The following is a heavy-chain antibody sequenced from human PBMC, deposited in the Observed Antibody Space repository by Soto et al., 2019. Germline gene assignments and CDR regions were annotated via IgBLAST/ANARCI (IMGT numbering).Heavy chain of an antibody. CDR2: IWYDGINK. Sequence: QVQLVESGGGVVQPGKSLRLSCAASGFTFSTYGMHWVRQAPGKGLEWVAVIWYDGINKYHGDYLKGRFAISRDNSKNTLYLPINTLRAEDTAVYYCGRDGALGDTAVVDSWGQGTLVSVSS. J-gene: IGHJ4*02. CDR1: GFTFSTYG. V-gene: IGHV3-33*01. CDR3: GRDGALGDTAVVDS. D-gene: IGHD5-18*01.